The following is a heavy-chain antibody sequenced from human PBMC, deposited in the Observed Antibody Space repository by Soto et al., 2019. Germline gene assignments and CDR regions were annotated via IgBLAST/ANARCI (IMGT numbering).Heavy chain of an antibody. D-gene: IGHD1-26*01. V-gene: IGHV6-1*01. J-gene: IGHJ4*02. CDR2: TYYRSKWDT. CDR1: GDSVSSNLVT. Sequence: SQTLSLTCAISGDSVSSNLVTWNWIRQSPSRGLEWLGRTYYRSKWDTDYAVSVKSRTTINPDTSKNQFSLQLNSLTPEDTAVYYCARATSGTFDSWGQGTLVTVSS. CDR3: ARATSGTFDS.